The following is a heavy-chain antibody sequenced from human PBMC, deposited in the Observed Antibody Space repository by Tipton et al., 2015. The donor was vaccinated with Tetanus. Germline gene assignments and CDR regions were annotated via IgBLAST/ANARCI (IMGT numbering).Heavy chain of an antibody. Sequence: TLSLTCTVSGVSVMSGEYFWSWVRHLPGKGLEAIGNTQFSGGTYYDPSLKSRATISIDMPKNQFSLKLTPVTAADTAVYYCASTSYHILTGDPTDSWGQGILVTVSS. D-gene: IGHD3-9*01. CDR1: GVSVMSGEYF. J-gene: IGHJ4*02. V-gene: IGHV4-31*03. CDR3: ASTSYHILTGDPTDS. CDR2: TQFSGGT.